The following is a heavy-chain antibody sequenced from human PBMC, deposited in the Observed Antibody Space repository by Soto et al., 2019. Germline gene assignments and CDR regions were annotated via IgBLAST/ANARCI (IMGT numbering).Heavy chain of an antibody. CDR3: AKTGPYCGGDCSRYFYGMDV. CDR2: IWGSGDRT. V-gene: IGHV3-23*01. Sequence: PGGSLRLSCAASGLSFRTYAMSWVRQAPVKLLEWVSGIWGSGDRTFYADSVKGRFTISRDNSRNTLYLQMYSLTAEDTALYYCAKTGPYCGGDCSRYFYGMDVWGQGTTVTVSS. J-gene: IGHJ6*02. D-gene: IGHD2-21*02. CDR1: GLSFRTYA.